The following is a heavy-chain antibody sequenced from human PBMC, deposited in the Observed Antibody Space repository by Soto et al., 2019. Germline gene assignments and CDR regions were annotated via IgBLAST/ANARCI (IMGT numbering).Heavy chain of an antibody. V-gene: IGHV4-39*07. D-gene: IGHD1-26*01. CDR2: IYHSGST. CDR1: GGSISSGGYY. Sequence: PSETRSLTCTVSGGSISSGGYYWSWVRQPPGKGLEWIGEIYHSGSTNYNPSLKSRVTISVDKSKNQFSLKLSSVTAADTAVYYCAKVSGSYYYGMDVWGQGTTVTVSS. J-gene: IGHJ6*02. CDR3: AKVSGSYYYGMDV.